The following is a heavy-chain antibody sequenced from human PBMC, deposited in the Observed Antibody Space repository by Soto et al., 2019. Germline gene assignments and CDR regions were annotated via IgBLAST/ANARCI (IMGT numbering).Heavy chain of an antibody. D-gene: IGHD3-16*01. V-gene: IGHV1-8*01. CDR2: MNAKSGDT. CDR1: GYTFSEFD. CDR3: ARGNPFNYAGFDV. Sequence: ASVNGYRKASGYTFSEFDINRLRQASGQGPEWMGWMNAKSGDTFFPQRFRGKFNMTWDTSLSTAYMEVGSLTSHDTAIYYCARGNPFNYAGFDVWGQGTTVTVSS. J-gene: IGHJ6*02.